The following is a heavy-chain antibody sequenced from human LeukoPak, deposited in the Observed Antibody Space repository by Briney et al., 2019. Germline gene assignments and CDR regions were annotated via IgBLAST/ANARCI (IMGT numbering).Heavy chain of an antibody. V-gene: IGHV4-39*07. J-gene: IGHJ4*02. CDR2: IYHSGNT. Sequence: SETLSLTCSVSGGSISSSSSYWGWIRQPPGKGLEWIGSIYHSGNTYYNPSLKSRDTISVDTSKNQFSLKLNSVTAADTAVYYCARAGYGDSDFDYWGQGTLVTVSS. CDR3: ARAGYGDSDFDY. D-gene: IGHD4-17*01. CDR1: GGSISSSSSY.